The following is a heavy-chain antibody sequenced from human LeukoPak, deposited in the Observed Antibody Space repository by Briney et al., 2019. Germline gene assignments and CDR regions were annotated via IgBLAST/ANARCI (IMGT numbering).Heavy chain of an antibody. D-gene: IGHD1-26*01. CDR1: GLTFSSSW. CDR2: VKQDGSER. V-gene: IGHV3-7*01. J-gene: IGHJ4*02. CDR3: ARGLGAPDY. Sequence: PGGSLRLSCAVSGLTFSSSWMDWVRQTPGNGLEWVANVKQDGSERYFVDSVKGRFTISRDNAKSSLFLQMNSLRAEDTAVYYCARGLGAPDYWGQGTLVTVSS.